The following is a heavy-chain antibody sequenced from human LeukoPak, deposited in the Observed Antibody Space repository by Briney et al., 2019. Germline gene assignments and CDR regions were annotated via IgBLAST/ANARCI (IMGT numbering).Heavy chain of an antibody. D-gene: IGHD3-3*01. V-gene: IGHV3-23*01. CDR1: GFTFSSYA. J-gene: IGHJ3*02. CDR2: ISGSGGST. CDR3: ARVRDFWSGPYAFDI. Sequence: GGSLRLSCAASGFTFSSYAMSWVRQAPGKGLEWVSAISGSGGSTYYADSVKGRFTISRDNSKNTLYLQMNSLRAEDTAVYYCARVRDFWSGPYAFDIWGQGTMVTVSS.